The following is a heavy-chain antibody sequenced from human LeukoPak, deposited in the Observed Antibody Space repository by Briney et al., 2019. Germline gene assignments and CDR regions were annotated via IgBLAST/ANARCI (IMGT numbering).Heavy chain of an antibody. J-gene: IGHJ4*02. D-gene: IGHD2-2*01. CDR2: INTNTGNP. CDR3: ARYPFNCSSTSCYEMALDY. V-gene: IGHV7-4-1*02. CDR1: GYTFTSYD. Sequence: ASVKVSCKASGYTFTSYDINWVRQAPGQGLEWMGWINTNTGNPTYAQGFTGRFVFSLDTSVSTAYLQISSLKAEDTAVYYCARYPFNCSSTSCYEMALDYWGQGTLVTVSS.